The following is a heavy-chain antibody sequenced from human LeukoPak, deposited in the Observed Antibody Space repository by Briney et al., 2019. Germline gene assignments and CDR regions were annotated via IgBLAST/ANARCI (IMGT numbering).Heavy chain of an antibody. D-gene: IGHD3-16*01. CDR2: MYSSGTT. Sequence: SETLSLTCTVSGGSISGSYWSWIRQPAGKGLEWIGRMYSSGTTNHNPSLKSRVAMSIDTSRNRFSLKLSSVTAADTAVYYCAKDGANWFGPWGQGTLVTVSP. V-gene: IGHV4-4*07. J-gene: IGHJ5*02. CDR1: GGSISGSY. CDR3: AKDGANWFGP.